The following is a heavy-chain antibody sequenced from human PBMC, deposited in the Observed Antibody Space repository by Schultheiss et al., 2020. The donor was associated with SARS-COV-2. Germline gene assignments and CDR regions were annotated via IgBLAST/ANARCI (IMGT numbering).Heavy chain of an antibody. CDR3: ARAIAARPTPARDYYYYGMDV. D-gene: IGHD6-6*01. Sequence: SETLSLTCAVSDGSFSDYYWTWIRQPPGKGLEWIGEIDHSGSTNYNPSLKSRVTISVDTSKNQFSLKLSSVTAADTAVYYCARAIAARPTPARDYYYYGMDVWGQGTTVTVSS. CDR1: DGSFSDYY. CDR2: IDHSGST. V-gene: IGHV4-34*01. J-gene: IGHJ6*02.